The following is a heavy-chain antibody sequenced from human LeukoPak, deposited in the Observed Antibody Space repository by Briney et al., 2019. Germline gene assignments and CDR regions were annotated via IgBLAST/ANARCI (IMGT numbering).Heavy chain of an antibody. Sequence: GGSLRLSCAASGFTFDDYAMHWVRQAPGKGLEWVSGISWNSGSIGYADSAKGRFTISRDNAKNSLYLQMNSLRAEDTALYYCAKGIVVVVAATYFDYWGQGTLVTVSS. CDR2: ISWNSGSI. D-gene: IGHD2-15*01. J-gene: IGHJ4*02. CDR1: GFTFDDYA. V-gene: IGHV3-9*01. CDR3: AKGIVVVVAATYFDY.